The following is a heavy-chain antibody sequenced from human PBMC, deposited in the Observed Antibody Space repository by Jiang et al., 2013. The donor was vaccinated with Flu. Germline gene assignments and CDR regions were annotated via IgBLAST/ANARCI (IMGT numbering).Heavy chain of an antibody. V-gene: IGHV4-59*08. J-gene: IGHJ3*02. D-gene: IGHD5-24*01. Sequence: GSGLVKPSETLSLTCSVSGGSISGYYWSWIRQPPGKGLEWVGNTYTYYHGGTNHNPSLRSRVTVSVDTSKGQFSLKLSAVTAADTAVYYCARHGPLEMALDAFHMWGQGTMVTVSS. CDR2: TYYHGGT. CDR1: GGSISGYY. CDR3: ARHGPLEMALDAFHM.